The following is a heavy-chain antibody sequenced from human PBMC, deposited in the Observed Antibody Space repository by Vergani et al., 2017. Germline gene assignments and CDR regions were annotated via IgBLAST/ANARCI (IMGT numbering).Heavy chain of an antibody. Sequence: VQLVESGGGVVQPGGSLRLSCSTSGFTFNVHGMHWVRQAPGKGLEWVSGINWNGGSTGYADSVKGRFTISRDNAKNSLYLQMNSLRAEDTALYYCARLWFGESPHYWGQGTLVTVSS. CDR2: INWNGGST. V-gene: IGHV3-20*04. CDR3: ARLWFGESPHY. D-gene: IGHD3-10*01. J-gene: IGHJ4*02. CDR1: GFTFNVHG.